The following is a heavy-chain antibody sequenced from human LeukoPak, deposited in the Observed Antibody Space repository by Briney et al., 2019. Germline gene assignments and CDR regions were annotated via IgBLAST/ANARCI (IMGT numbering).Heavy chain of an antibody. CDR3: ARGRRNYCSSTSCYVLLFDY. CDR2: INHRGST. V-gene: IGHV4-34*01. Sequence: SETLSLTCAVYGGSFSGYYWSWIRQPPGKGLEWIGEINHRGSTNYNPSLKSRVTISVDTSKNQFSLKLSSVTAADTAVYYCARGRRNYCSSTSCYVLLFDYWGRGTLVTVSS. CDR1: GGSFSGYY. D-gene: IGHD2-2*01. J-gene: IGHJ4*02.